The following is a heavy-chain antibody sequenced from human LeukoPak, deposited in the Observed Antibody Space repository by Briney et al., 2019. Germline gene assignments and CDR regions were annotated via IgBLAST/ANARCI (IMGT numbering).Heavy chain of an antibody. J-gene: IGHJ4*02. CDR1: GYTFTGYY. V-gene: IGHV1-2*06. CDR2: INPNSGGT. D-gene: IGHD6-19*01. CDR3: ARSLPRTAVAGMYYFDY. Sequence: ASVKVSCKASGYTFTGYYMHWVRQAPGQGLEWVGRINPNSGGTNYAQKFRGRVTMTRDTSISTAYMELSRLRSDDTAVYYCARSLPRTAVAGMYYFDYWGQGTLVTVSS.